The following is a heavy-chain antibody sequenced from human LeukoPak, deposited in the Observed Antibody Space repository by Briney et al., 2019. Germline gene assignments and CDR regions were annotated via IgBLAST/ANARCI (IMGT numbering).Heavy chain of an antibody. Sequence: GGSLRLSCAASGFTFSSYAMRWVRQAPGKGLEWVAVISYDGSNKYYADSVKGRFTISRDNSKNTLYLQMNSLRAEDTAVYYCARDLSAYCGGDCSPQTQTENAFDIWGQGTMVTVSS. D-gene: IGHD2-21*01. J-gene: IGHJ3*02. V-gene: IGHV3-30-3*01. CDR3: ARDLSAYCGGDCSPQTQTENAFDI. CDR1: GFTFSSYA. CDR2: ISYDGSNK.